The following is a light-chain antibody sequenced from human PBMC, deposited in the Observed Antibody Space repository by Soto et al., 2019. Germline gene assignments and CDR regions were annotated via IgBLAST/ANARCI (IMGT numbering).Light chain of an antibody. Sequence: DIQMTQSPFTLSASVGDRVTITCRASQTISDWLAWYQQKPGKAPKLLIYKASTLESGVPSRFSGSGSGIDFTLTISSLQPDDFATYYCQHYISYPWTFGQGTKVEIK. CDR1: QTISDW. J-gene: IGKJ1*01. CDR2: KAS. V-gene: IGKV1-5*03. CDR3: QHYISYPWT.